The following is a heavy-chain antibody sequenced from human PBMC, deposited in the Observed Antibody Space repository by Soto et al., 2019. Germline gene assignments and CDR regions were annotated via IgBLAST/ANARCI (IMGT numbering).Heavy chain of an antibody. J-gene: IGHJ4*02. CDR1: GFTFSSYA. CDR3: AKVGGYPGVGFDY. D-gene: IGHD3-22*01. V-gene: IGHV3-23*01. CDR2: ISGSGGST. Sequence: HPGGSLRLSCAASGFTFSSYAMSWVRQAPGKGLEWVSAISGSGGSTYYADSVKGRFTISRDNSKNTLYLQMNSLRAEDTAVYYCAKVGGYPGVGFDYWGQGTLVTVSS.